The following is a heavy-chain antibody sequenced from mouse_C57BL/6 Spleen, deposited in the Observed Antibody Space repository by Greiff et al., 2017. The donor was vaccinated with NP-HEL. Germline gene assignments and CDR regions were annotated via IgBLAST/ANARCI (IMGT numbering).Heavy chain of an antibody. CDR3: ARGDYGSSYGWFAY. Sequence: EVHLVESGPGLVKPSQSLSLTCSVTGYSITSGYYWNWIRQFPGNKLEWMGYISYDGSNNYNPSLKNRISITRDTSKNQFFLKLNSVTTEDTATYYCARGDYGSSYGWFAYWGQGTLVTVSA. CDR1: GYSITSGYY. J-gene: IGHJ3*01. V-gene: IGHV3-6*01. CDR2: ISYDGSN. D-gene: IGHD1-1*01.